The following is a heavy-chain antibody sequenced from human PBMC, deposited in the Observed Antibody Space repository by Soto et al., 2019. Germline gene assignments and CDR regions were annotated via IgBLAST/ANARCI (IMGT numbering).Heavy chain of an antibody. V-gene: IGHV3-30*18. CDR2: ISYDGSNK. CDR1: GFTFSSYG. CDR3: AKDRGSGYFDY. D-gene: IGHD2-15*01. Sequence: GGSLRLSCAASGFTFSSYGMHWVRQAPGKGLEWVAVISYDGSNKYYADSVKGRFTISRDNSKNTLYLQMNSLRAEDTAVYYCAKDRGSGYFDYWGQGTLVTVSS. J-gene: IGHJ4*02.